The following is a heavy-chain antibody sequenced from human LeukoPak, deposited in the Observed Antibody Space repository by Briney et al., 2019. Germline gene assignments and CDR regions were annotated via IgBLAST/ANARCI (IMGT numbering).Heavy chain of an antibody. CDR2: IYYSGST. D-gene: IGHD6-19*01. CDR1: GGSISTYY. CDR3: ARVRYSSGWYSYYFDY. Sequence: SETLSLTCSVSGGSISTYYWTWIRQPPGKGLEWIGYIYYSGSTNYNPSLKSRVTISVDTSKNQFSLKLSSVTAADTAVYYCARVRYSSGWYSYYFDYWGQGTLVTVSS. V-gene: IGHV4-59*01. J-gene: IGHJ4*02.